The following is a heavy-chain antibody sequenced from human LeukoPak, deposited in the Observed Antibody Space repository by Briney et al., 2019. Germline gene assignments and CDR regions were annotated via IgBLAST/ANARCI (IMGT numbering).Heavy chain of an antibody. CDR1: GGSISGTNW. Sequence: NPSETLSLTCGVSGGSISGTNWWSWVRQPPGQGLEWIGEISLAGQTNYNPSLNGRVTMSLDKSSNQLSLHLTSVTAADTATYYRSRESGPFCPFGYWGQGTLVIVSS. CDR2: ISLAGQT. V-gene: IGHV4/OR15-8*02. D-gene: IGHD1-26*01. J-gene: IGHJ4*02. CDR3: SRESGPFCPFGY.